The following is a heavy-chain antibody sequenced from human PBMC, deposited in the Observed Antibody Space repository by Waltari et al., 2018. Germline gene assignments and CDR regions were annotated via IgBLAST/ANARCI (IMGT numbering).Heavy chain of an antibody. J-gene: IGHJ4*02. D-gene: IGHD6-19*01. CDR2: ISGSAATT. Sequence: EVQLLQSGGALVQTGGSLRLSCAASGFTFSLYDQCWVRKAPGKGLEWVLDISGSAATTYYADSVKGRFTISRDNSKSTMFLQMNSLSADDTAIYFCAKGRGSIAVAAQGGHYFDYWGQGALVSVSS. V-gene: IGHV3-23*01. CDR1: GFTFSLYD. CDR3: AKGRGSIAVAAQGGHYFDY.